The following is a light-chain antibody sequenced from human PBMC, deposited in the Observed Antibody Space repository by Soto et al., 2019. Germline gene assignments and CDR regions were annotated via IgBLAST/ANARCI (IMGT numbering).Light chain of an antibody. CDR2: DTS. V-gene: IGKV3-20*01. J-gene: IGKJ5*01. CDR3: QHYQVGQPIA. Sequence: EFVLTQSPGTLSLSPGERATLSCRASRSLTNSFIAWYQQRPGQAPRLLMYDTSSRASGIPGRFSGSGSGTDFTLTISRLQTEDFALYYCQHYQVGQPIAFGRGTRLEI. CDR1: RSLTNSF.